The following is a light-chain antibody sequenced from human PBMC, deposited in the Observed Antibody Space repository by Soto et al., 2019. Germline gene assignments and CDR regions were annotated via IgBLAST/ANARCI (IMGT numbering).Light chain of an antibody. J-gene: IGKJ2*01. Sequence: EIVLTQSPGTLSLSPGERATLSCRASQSVSSSYLAWYQQKPGQAPRLLIYGASSRATGIPDRFSGSGSGTGLTLTISRLEPEDFQVYYCQQYGSSPPYTFGQGTKLEIK. CDR1: QSVSSSY. V-gene: IGKV3-20*01. CDR3: QQYGSSPPYT. CDR2: GAS.